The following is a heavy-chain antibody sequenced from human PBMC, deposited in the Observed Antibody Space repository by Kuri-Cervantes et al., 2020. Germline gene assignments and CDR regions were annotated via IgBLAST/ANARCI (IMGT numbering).Heavy chain of an antibody. Sequence: GESLKISCAASGFTFSDWYMSWIRQAPGKGLEWVSYINPSGSTVYYADSVKGRFTISRDNSKNTLYLQMNSLRAEDTAVYYCARNRISSRGDAFDIWGQGTMVTVSS. CDR3: ARNRISSRGDAFDI. D-gene: IGHD6-13*01. CDR1: GFTFSDWY. CDR2: INPSGSTV. V-gene: IGHV3-11*04. J-gene: IGHJ3*02.